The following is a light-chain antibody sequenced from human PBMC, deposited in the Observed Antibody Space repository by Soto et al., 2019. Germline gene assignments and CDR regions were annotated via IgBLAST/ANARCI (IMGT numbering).Light chain of an antibody. J-gene: IGKJ4*01. CDR1: QDISTY. CDR2: DVS. Sequence: DIPLTQSPASLSAYEGDRVTITCQASQDISTYLNWFQQKPGKAPKLLIYDVSNLETGVPSRFSGSGSGTDFTFTISSLQHEDIATYYCQQYDDLVTFGGGTKVDI. V-gene: IGKV1-33*01. CDR3: QQYDDLVT.